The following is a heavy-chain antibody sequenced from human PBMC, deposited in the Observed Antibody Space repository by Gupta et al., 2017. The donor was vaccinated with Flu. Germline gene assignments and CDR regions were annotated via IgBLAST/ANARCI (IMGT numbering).Heavy chain of an antibody. Sequence: YWSWIRQSPGKPLEWIGCFYDPVTIHYNPSLKTRVSISVDASKKVVFLNLTSVTAADTARYFCARQGGPDVLRGNYMDIWGKGTTVTVSS. CDR1: Y. V-gene: IGHV4-59*08. CDR2: FYDPVTI. CDR3: ARQGGPDVLRGNYMDI. J-gene: IGHJ6*03. D-gene: IGHD3-9*01.